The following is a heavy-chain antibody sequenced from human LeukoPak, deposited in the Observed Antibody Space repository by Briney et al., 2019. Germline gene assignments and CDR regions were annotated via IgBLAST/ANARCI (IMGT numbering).Heavy chain of an antibody. Sequence: SETLSLTCTVSGGSISTSNYYWSWIRQPPGKGLEWIGYIYYSGSTNYNPSLKSRVTISVDTSKNQFSLKLSSVTAADTAVYYCARENGDYAVDYWGQGTLVTVSS. CDR3: ARENGDYAVDY. D-gene: IGHD4-17*01. V-gene: IGHV4-61*01. CDR2: IYYSGST. J-gene: IGHJ4*02. CDR1: GGSISTSNYY.